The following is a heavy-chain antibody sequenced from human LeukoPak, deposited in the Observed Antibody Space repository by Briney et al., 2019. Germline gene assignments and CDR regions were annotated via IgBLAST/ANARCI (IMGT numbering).Heavy chain of an antibody. CDR1: GFTFSTYS. D-gene: IGHD3-3*01. Sequence: PGGSLRLSCAASGFTFSTYSMNWVRQAPGKGLEWISYISSDSSSIYYADSVKGRFTISRDNARNSLYLQMNSLRAEDTAVFYCARSGGWSGYSVGYYYYYIDVWGKGTTVTVSS. J-gene: IGHJ6*03. CDR2: ISSDSSSI. V-gene: IGHV3-48*01. CDR3: ARSGGWSGYSVGYYYYYIDV.